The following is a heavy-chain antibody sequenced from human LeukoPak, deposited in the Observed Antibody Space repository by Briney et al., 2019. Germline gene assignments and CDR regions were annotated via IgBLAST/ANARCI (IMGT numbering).Heavy chain of an antibody. V-gene: IGHV4-39*01. CDR3: ARGRYDYVWGSYRYLNNWFDP. CDR2: LDYSGST. Sequence: SETLSLTCTVSGGSISSSSYFWGWIRQPPGKGLEWVGSLDYSGSTYNNPSLKSRVTISVDTSKNQFSLKLGSVTAADTAVYYCARGRYDYVWGSYRYLNNWFDPWGQGTLVTVSS. CDR1: GGSISSSSYF. J-gene: IGHJ5*02. D-gene: IGHD3-16*02.